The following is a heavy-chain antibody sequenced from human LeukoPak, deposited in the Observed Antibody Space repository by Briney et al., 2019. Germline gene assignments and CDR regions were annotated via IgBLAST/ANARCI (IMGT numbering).Heavy chain of an antibody. D-gene: IGHD6-13*01. CDR1: GFTFSSYA. J-gene: IGHJ5*02. Sequence: PGGSLRLSCAASGFTFSSYAMHWVRQAPGKGLEWVAVISYDGSNKYYADSVKGRFTISRDNSKNTLYLQMNSLRAEDTAVYYCARSLWNPGPRWYYIPAWGEGTLVTVSS. CDR3: ARSLWNPGPRWYYIPA. V-gene: IGHV3-30*04. CDR2: ISYDGSNK.